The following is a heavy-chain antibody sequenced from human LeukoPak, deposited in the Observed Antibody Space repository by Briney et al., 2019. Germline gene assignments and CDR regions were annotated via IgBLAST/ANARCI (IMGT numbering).Heavy chain of an antibody. D-gene: IGHD3-10*01. CDR2: ISGSGGST. CDR1: GFTFSSYA. J-gene: IGHJ4*02. Sequence: GGSLRLSCAASGFTFSSYAMSWVRQAPGKGLGWVSAISGSGGSTYYADSVKGRFTISRDNSKNTLYLQMNSLRAEDTAVYYCAKTYGSGSYYDYWGQGTLVTVSS. V-gene: IGHV3-23*01. CDR3: AKTYGSGSYYDY.